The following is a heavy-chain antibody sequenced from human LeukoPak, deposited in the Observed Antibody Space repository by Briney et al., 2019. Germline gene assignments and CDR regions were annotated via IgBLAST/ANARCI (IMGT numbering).Heavy chain of an antibody. CDR1: GFTFSSYD. CDR2: IRYDGSNK. D-gene: IGHD3-10*01. Sequence: GGSLRLSCAASGFTFSSYDMHWVRQAPGKGLEWVAFIRYDGSNKYYADSAKGRFTISRDNSKNTLYLQMNSLRAEDTAVYYCAKVKSYGSGSYPLDYWGQGTLVTVSS. CDR3: AKVKSYGSGSYPLDY. J-gene: IGHJ4*02. V-gene: IGHV3-30*02.